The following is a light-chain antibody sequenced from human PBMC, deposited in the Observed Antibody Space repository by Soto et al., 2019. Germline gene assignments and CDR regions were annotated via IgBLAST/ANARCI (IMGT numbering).Light chain of an antibody. CDR3: QQYDNKPPIT. CDR2: GTS. V-gene: IGKV3D-15*01. Sequence: EVVITQSPATLSVSPGERATLYCRASQNVNSNLAWYQQKPGQAPRLLIYGTSTRATGIPDRFSGSGSGTEFTLTISSLQSEDFAIYHCQQYDNKPPITFGQGTRLEFK. CDR1: QNVNSN. J-gene: IGKJ5*01.